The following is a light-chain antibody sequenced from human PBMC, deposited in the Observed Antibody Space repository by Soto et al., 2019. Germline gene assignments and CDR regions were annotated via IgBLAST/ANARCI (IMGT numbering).Light chain of an antibody. J-gene: IGKJ4*01. CDR1: QSVGDY. CDR2: GAS. Sequence: EILLTQSPATLALSPGVRATLSCRASQSVGDYLAWYQQRPGQAPRLLIYGASKRATGIPARFSASGSETEFTLTISSLQPDDFAAYFCQQRSKLPRTFGGGT. CDR3: QQRSKLPRT. V-gene: IGKV3-11*01.